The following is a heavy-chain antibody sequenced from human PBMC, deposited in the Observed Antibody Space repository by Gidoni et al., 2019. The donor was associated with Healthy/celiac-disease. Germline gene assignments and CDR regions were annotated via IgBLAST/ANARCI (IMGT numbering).Heavy chain of an antibody. Sequence: QVQLVQSGAEVKKPGAPVKVSCKASGYTFTSYGISWVRQAPGQGLGWMGWISAYNGNTNYAQKLQGRVTMTTDTSTSTAYMELRSLRSDDTAVYYCARVGPITMVRGVIIGVDSYYFDYWGQGTLVTVSS. CDR3: ARVGPITMVRGVIIGVDSYYFDY. CDR2: ISAYNGNT. J-gene: IGHJ4*02. D-gene: IGHD3-10*01. CDR1: GYTFTSYG. V-gene: IGHV1-18*01.